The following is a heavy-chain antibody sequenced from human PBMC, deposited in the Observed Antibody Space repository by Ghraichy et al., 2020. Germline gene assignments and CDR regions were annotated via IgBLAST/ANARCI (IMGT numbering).Heavy chain of an antibody. J-gene: IGHJ5*02. CDR1: GGSISSYY. CDR2: IYYSGST. D-gene: IGHD4-17*01. V-gene: IGHV4-59*01. CDR3: ARDVADYGDYNWFDP. Sequence: NLSLTCTVSGGSISSYYWSWIRQPPGKGLEWIGYIYYSGSTNYNPSLKSRVTISVDTSKNQFSLKLSSVTAADTAVYYCARDVADYGDYNWFDPWGQGTLVTVSS.